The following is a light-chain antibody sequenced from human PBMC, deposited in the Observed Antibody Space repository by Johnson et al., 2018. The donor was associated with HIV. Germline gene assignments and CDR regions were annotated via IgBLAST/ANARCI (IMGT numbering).Light chain of an antibody. V-gene: IGLV1-51*01. CDR1: TCDIGNNY. CDR3: GTWDSSLSVSYV. J-gene: IGLJ1*01. CDR2: DNN. Sequence: QSVLTQPPSVSAAPGQKVTISCSGNTCDIGNNYVSCHQQLPGTAPKLLIYDNNKRPSGSPDRFSGSKSGTSATLDITGLQTGDEADYYCGTWDSSLSVSYVFGTGTKVTVL.